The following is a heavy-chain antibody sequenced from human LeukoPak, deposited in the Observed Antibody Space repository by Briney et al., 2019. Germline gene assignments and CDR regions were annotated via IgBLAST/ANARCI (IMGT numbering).Heavy chain of an antibody. V-gene: IGHV1-2*02. CDR2: INPNSGGT. CDR1: GYTFTGYY. D-gene: IGHD2-2*01. CDR3: ARAFVVVPAAPDY. Sequence: ASVKVSCKASGYTFTGYYMHWVRQAPGQGLEWMGWINPNSGGTNYAQKFQGRVTMTRDTSISTAYMELSRLRSDDTAVYYCARAFVVVPAAPDYWGQGTLVTVSS. J-gene: IGHJ4*02.